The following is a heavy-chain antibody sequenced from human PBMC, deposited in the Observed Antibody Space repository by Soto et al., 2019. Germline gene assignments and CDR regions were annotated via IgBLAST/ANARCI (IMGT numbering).Heavy chain of an antibody. J-gene: IGHJ5*02. CDR2: SSAYNGNT. CDR1: GYTFTSYG. Sequence: QVQLVQSGAEVKKPGASVKVYCKASGYTFTSYGISWVRQAPGQWREWMGWSSAYNGNTNYAQKPQGRVTMHTDTSTRTAYMELTSLRSDDTAVYYCARDHDYGDENWFDPWGQGTLVTVSS. D-gene: IGHD4-17*01. V-gene: IGHV1-18*01. CDR3: ARDHDYGDENWFDP.